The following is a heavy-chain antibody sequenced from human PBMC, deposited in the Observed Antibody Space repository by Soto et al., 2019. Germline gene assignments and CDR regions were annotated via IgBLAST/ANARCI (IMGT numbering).Heavy chain of an antibody. Sequence: EVQLVESGGGLVQPGGSLRLSCAASGFTFSSYSMNWVRQAPGKGLEWVSYISSSSSTIYYADSVKGRFTISRDNAKNSLYLQMNRLGAEDTAVYYCARDGIALGYCSGGSCRDIDYWGQGTLVTVSS. V-gene: IGHV3-48*01. J-gene: IGHJ4*02. CDR2: ISSSSSTI. D-gene: IGHD2-15*01. CDR3: ARDGIALGYCSGGSCRDIDY. CDR1: GFTFSSYS.